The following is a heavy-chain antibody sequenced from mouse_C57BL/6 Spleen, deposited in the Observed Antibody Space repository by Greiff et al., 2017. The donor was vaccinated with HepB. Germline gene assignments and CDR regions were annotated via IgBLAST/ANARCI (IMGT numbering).Heavy chain of an antibody. CDR1: GYTFTDYE. CDR2: IDPETGGT. V-gene: IGHV1-15*01. Sequence: VQLQQSGAELVRPGASVTLSCKASGYTFTDYEMHWVKQTPVHGLEWIGAIDPETGGTAYNQKFKGKAILTADKSSSTAYMELRSLTSEDSAVYYCTSTMITTFDYWGQGTTLTVSS. J-gene: IGHJ2*01. CDR3: TSTMITTFDY. D-gene: IGHD2-4*01.